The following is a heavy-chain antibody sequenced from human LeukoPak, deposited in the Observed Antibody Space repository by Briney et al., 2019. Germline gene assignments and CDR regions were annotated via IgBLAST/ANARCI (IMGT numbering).Heavy chain of an antibody. D-gene: IGHD4-23*01. CDR1: GYTFTTYA. CDR2: INTNTGNP. CDR3: ARGDYGGNERANDQ. J-gene: IGHJ4*02. Sequence: ASVKVSCKASGYTFTTYAMNWVRQAPGQGLEWMGWINTNTGNPTYAQGFTGRFVFSLDTSVSTAYLQISSLKAEDTAVYYCARGDYGGNERANDQWGQGTLVTVSP. V-gene: IGHV7-4-1*02.